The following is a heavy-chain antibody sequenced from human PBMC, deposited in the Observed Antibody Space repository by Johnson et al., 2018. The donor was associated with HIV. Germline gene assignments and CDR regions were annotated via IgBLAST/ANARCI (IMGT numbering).Heavy chain of an antibody. D-gene: IGHD2-15*01. CDR2: ITYDGRNK. J-gene: IGHJ3*02. V-gene: IGHV3-30*14. CDR1: GFTFRSYA. Sequence: QVQLVESGGGVMQPGKSLRLSCEASGFTFRSYAMHWVRQAPGKGLEWVAVITYDGRNKYYTDSVKGRFTISRDNSKNTLYLQMNSLRAEDTAVYYCARVPWSLDAFDIWGQGTMVTVSS. CDR3: ARVPWSLDAFDI.